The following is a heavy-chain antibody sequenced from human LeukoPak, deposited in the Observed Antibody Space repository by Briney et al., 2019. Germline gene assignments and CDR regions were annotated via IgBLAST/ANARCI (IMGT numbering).Heavy chain of an antibody. CDR3: ARFAVHRRLVVNGQFGLDS. CDR1: GYTFTSYF. Sequence: ASVKVSCKASGYTFTSYFMHWVRQAPGQGLEWMGIINPSGGSTNYAQKLQGRVTMTRDTSTSTVYMELSSLRSEDTAVYYCARFAVHRRLVVNGQFGLDSWSQGTLVTVSS. J-gene: IGHJ4*02. CDR2: INPSGGST. V-gene: IGHV1-46*04. D-gene: IGHD2-2*01.